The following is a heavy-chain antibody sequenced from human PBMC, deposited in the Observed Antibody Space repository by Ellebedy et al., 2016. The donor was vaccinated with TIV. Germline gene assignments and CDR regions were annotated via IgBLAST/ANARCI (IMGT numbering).Heavy chain of an antibody. CDR2: IYYSGST. V-gene: IGHV4-59*01. J-gene: IGHJ2*01. Sequence: SETLSLXXTVSGGSISSYYWSWIRQPPGKGLEWIGYIYYSGSTNYNPSLKSRVTISVDTSKNQFSLKLSSVTAPDTAVYYCARSYVSYFDLWGRGTLVTVSS. D-gene: IGHD3-16*01. CDR1: GGSISSYY. CDR3: ARSYVSYFDL.